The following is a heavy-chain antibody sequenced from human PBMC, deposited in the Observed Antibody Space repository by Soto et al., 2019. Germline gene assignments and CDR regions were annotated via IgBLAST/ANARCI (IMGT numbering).Heavy chain of an antibody. CDR1: GYTYTSYC. D-gene: IGHD3-16*02. Sequence: QVQLVQSGAEVKKPGASVKVSCKASGYTYTSYCISWVRQAPGQGLEGMGWISAYNGNTNYAQKLQGRVTMTTDTSTSTGYMELSSLTSADTAVYYCARNDYIWGSYRYYAFDIWGQRRMVTVSS. J-gene: IGHJ3*02. V-gene: IGHV1-18*01. CDR3: ARNDYIWGSYRYYAFDI. CDR2: ISAYNGNT.